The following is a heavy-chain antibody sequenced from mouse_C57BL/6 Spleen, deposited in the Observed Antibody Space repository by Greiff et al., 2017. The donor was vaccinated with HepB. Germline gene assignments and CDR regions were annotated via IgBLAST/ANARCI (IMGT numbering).Heavy chain of an antibody. Sequence: EVQLQQSGAELVRPGASVKLSCTASGFNIKDDYMHWVKQRPEQGLEWIGWIDPENGDTEYASKFQGKATLTADTSSNTAYMQLSSLTSEDTAVYSCTPYYGNWYFDVWGTGTTVTVSS. D-gene: IGHD2-10*01. CDR3: TPYYGNWYFDV. CDR1: GFNIKDDY. J-gene: IGHJ1*03. V-gene: IGHV14-4*01. CDR2: IDPENGDT.